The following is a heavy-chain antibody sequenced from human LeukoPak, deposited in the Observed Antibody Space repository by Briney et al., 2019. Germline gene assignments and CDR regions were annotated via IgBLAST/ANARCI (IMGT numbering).Heavy chain of an antibody. V-gene: IGHV3-20*04. Sequence: PGGSLRLSCAASGFTFDDYGMSWVRQAPEKGLEWVSGINWNGGSTGYADSVKGRFTISRDNAKNSLYLQMNSLRAEDTALYYCARSDAGYSSGWYVFDYWGQGTLVTVSS. D-gene: IGHD6-19*01. J-gene: IGHJ4*02. CDR1: GFTFDDYG. CDR3: ARSDAGYSSGWYVFDY. CDR2: INWNGGST.